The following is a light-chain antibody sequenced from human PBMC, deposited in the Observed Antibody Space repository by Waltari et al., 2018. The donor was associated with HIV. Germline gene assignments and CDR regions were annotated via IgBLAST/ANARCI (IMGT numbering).Light chain of an antibody. CDR3: AAWDDSLSGWV. CDR2: RNN. J-gene: IGLJ3*02. Sequence: QSVLTQPPSASGTPGQRVTISCSGSSPHTGPNYVYWYHQLPGTAPKILIYRNNQRPSGVPDRFSGSKSGTSASLAISGLRSEDEADYYCAAWDDSLSGWVFGGGTKLTVL. V-gene: IGLV1-47*01. CDR1: SPHTGPNY.